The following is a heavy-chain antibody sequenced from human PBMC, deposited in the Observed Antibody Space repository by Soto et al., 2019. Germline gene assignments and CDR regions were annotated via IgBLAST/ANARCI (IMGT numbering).Heavy chain of an antibody. CDR2: ISGSGSTV. CDR1: GFIISNYE. J-gene: IGHJ4*02. CDR3: ARNKSGQWVVPLYCDL. D-gene: IGHD6-19*01. Sequence: PXVSLRLSCVASGFIISNYEMNWVRQAPGKGLEWVSYISGSGSTVYYADSVKGRFTISRDNAKNSVYLQINTLRVEDTAIYYCARNKSGQWVVPLYCDLWGQGTLVTVSS. V-gene: IGHV3-48*03.